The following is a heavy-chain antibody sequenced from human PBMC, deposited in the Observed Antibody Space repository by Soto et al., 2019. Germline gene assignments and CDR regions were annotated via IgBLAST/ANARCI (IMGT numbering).Heavy chain of an antibody. CDR2: IYYSGST. CDR1: GGSISSGGSY. V-gene: IGHV4-31*03. Sequence: QVQLQESGPGLVKPSQTLSLTYTVSGGSISSGGSYWNWIRQHPGKGLEWIGYIYYSGSTYYSPSLKSRVTISVDTSKNQFSLKLSSVTAADTAVYYCARDRAGALYFDYWGQGTLVTVSS. J-gene: IGHJ4*02. CDR3: ARDRAGALYFDY. D-gene: IGHD6-13*01.